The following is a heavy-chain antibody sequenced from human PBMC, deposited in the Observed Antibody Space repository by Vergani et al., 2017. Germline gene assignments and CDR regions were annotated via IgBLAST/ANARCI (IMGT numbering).Heavy chain of an antibody. J-gene: IGHJ4*02. CDR3: ARGYSYGYADY. D-gene: IGHD5-18*01. CDR2: ISSSSSYI. CDR1: GFTFGDYA. Sequence: EVQLVESGGGLVQPGRSLRLSCTASGFTFGDYAMSWVRQAPGKGLEWVSSISSSSSYIYYADSVKGRFTISRDNAKNSLYLQMNSLRAEDTAVYYCARGYSYGYADYWGQGTLVTVSS. V-gene: IGHV3-21*01.